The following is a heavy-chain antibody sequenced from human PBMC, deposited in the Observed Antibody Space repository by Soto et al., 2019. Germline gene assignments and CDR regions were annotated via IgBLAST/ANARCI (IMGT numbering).Heavy chain of an antibody. J-gene: IGHJ6*02. V-gene: IGHV1-46*01. D-gene: IGHD3-16*01. Sequence: ASVKVSCKASGYTFTSFYIHWVRQAPGQGLEWMGIINPTSDSTSYAQKFQGRVTMTRDTSTSTVYMELSSLRSEDTAVYYCARDKYTLPDYGMDVWGQGTPVNV. CDR3: ARDKYTLPDYGMDV. CDR2: INPTSDST. CDR1: GYTFTSFY.